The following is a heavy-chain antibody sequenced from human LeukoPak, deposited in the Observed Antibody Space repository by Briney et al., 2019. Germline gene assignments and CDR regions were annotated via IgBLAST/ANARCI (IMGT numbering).Heavy chain of an antibody. Sequence: GASLQISCKGSGYSFTNYWIAWVRPMPGKGLEWVGILYPPDSDTRYSPSFQGQVIISADKSISTAYLQWSSLKASDTAMYYCSRLRYYGSGSYGDYWGQGTLVTVSS. CDR1: GYSFTNYW. J-gene: IGHJ4*02. V-gene: IGHV5-51*01. CDR2: LYPPDSDT. D-gene: IGHD3-10*01. CDR3: SRLRYYGSGSYGDY.